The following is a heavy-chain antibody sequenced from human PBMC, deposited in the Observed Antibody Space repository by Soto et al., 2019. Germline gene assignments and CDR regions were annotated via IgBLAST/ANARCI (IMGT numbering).Heavy chain of an antibody. CDR2: ISAYNGNT. V-gene: IGHV1-18*04. CDR1: GYTFTSYG. CDR3: AGDRGSGWILNWFDP. D-gene: IGHD6-19*01. Sequence: ASVKVSCKASGYTFTSYGISWVRQAPGQGLEWMGWISAYNGNTNYAQKVQGRVTMTTDTSTSTAYMELRSLRSDDTAVYYCAGDRGSGWILNWFDPWGQGTLVTVSS. J-gene: IGHJ5*02.